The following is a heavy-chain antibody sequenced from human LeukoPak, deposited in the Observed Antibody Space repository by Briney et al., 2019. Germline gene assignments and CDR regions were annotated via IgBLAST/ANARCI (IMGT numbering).Heavy chain of an antibody. CDR1: GFTFSSYW. Sequence: PGGSLRLSCAASGFTFSSYWMHWVRQAPGKGLVWVSRINSDGSSTSYADSVKGRFTISRENAKNTLYLQMNSLRAEDTAVYYCARAPKWERHFDYWGQGTLVTVSS. J-gene: IGHJ4*02. D-gene: IGHD1-26*01. CDR3: ARAPKWERHFDY. CDR2: INSDGSST. V-gene: IGHV3-74*01.